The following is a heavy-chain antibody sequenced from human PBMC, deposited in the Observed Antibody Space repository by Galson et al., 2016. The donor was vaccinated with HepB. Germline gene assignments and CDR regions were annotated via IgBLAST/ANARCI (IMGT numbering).Heavy chain of an antibody. CDR1: GFNFRGYW. CDR3: AKKWSYGDYSFFDY. D-gene: IGHD4-17*01. CDR2: INEDGRKT. Sequence: SLRLSCAASGFNFRGYWMSWVRQAPGKGLEWVANINEDGRKTYYGDSVKGRFIISRDNARNSLYLQTNRLRAEDTAVYYCAKKWSYGDYSFFDYWGQGTLVTVSS. J-gene: IGHJ4*02. V-gene: IGHV3-7*01.